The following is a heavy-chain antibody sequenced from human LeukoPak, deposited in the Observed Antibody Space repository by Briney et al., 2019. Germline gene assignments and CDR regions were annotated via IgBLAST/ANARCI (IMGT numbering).Heavy chain of an antibody. D-gene: IGHD2-2*02. J-gene: IGHJ4*02. CDR3: ARGRGYCSSTSCYTDY. CDR2: INPSGGST. CDR1: GYTFTSYY. V-gene: IGHV1-46*01. Sequence: ASVKVSCKASGYTFTSYYMHWVRQAPGQGLEWMGIINPSGGSTSYAQKFQGRVTMTRNTSISTAYMELSSLRSEDTAVYYCARGRGYCSSTSCYTDYWGQGTLVTVSS.